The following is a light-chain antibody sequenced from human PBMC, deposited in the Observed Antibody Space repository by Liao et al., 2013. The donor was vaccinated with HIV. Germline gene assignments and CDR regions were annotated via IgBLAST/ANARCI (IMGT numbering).Light chain of an antibody. CDR2: KDI. J-gene: IGLJ3*02. V-gene: IGLV3-25*03. Sequence: SYELTQPPSVSVSPGQTARITCSGDALPKQYASWYQQKPDQAPVLVLYKDIERPSGIPGRFSGSSSGTTVTLTISGVQAEDEADYYCQSADSSGTCPVFGGGTKLTVL. CDR3: QSADSSGTCPV. CDR1: ALPKQY.